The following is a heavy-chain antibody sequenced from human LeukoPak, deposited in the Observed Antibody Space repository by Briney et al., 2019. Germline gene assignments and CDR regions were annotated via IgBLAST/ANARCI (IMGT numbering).Heavy chain of an antibody. J-gene: IGHJ5*02. D-gene: IGHD2-15*01. Sequence: PGCSLRLSCVASGFTFSNYAMSWVRQAPGKGLELVSGIYGSDDKTVYGDAVKGRFTISRDNSKNTLYLQMNSLRADDTAVYYCAKTQGYYDAWGQGALVTVSS. CDR1: GFTFSNYA. CDR2: IYGSDDKT. CDR3: AKTQGYYDA. V-gene: IGHV3-23*01.